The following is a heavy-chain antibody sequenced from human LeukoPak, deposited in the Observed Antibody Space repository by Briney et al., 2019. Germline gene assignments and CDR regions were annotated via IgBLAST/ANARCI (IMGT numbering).Heavy chain of an antibody. CDR3: ARDRLLWFGELLTFDY. J-gene: IGHJ4*02. CDR2: IYTSGST. V-gene: IGHV4-4*07. Sequence: SGTLSLTCTVSGGSISSYYWSWIRQPAGKGLEWIGRIYTSGSTNYNPSLKSRVTMSVDTSKNQFSLKLSSVTAADTAVYYCARDRLLWFGELLTFDYWGQGTLVTVSS. D-gene: IGHD3-10*01. CDR1: GGSISSYY.